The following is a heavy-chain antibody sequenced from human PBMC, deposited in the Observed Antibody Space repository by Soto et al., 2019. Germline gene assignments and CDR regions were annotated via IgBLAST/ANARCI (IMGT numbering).Heavy chain of an antibody. V-gene: IGHV3-30*18. D-gene: IGHD6-19*01. CDR3: AKGYSSGWVYFDY. CDR2: ISYDGSNK. CDR1: GFTFSSYG. J-gene: IGHJ4*02. Sequence: QVQLVESGGGVVQPGRSLRLSCAASGFTFSSYGMHWVRQAPGKGLEWVAVISYDGSNKYYADSVKGRFTISRDNSKNTLYLQMNSLRAEDTAVYYCAKGYSSGWVYFDYWGQGTLDTVSS.